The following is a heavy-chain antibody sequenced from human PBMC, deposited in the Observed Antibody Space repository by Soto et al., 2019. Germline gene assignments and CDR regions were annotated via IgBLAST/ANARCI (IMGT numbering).Heavy chain of an antibody. CDR3: ASDSCGSLGLDY. J-gene: IGHJ4*02. Sequence: QVQLQESGPGLVKPSQTLSLTCTVSGGSISSGGYYWSWIRQHPGKGLEWIGYIYYSGSTYYNPSLESRVTLSVHTAKNQFSLKLSSVTAADTAVYYCASDSCGSLGLDYWGQGTLVTVSS. CDR2: IYYSGST. V-gene: IGHV4-31*03. D-gene: IGHD5-18*01. CDR1: GGSISSGGYY.